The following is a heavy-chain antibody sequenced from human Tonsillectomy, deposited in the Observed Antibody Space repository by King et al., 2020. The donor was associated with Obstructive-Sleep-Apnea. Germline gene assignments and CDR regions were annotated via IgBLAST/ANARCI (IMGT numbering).Heavy chain of an antibody. Sequence: QLVQSGGGVVQPGRSLRLSCAASGFIFSSYGMHWVRQAPGKGLEWVAFIRYDGNNKHFADALKGRFTISRDNSKNTLYLQMNSLTAEDTAVYYCVSGGFDYWGQGTPVTVSS. CDR3: VSGGFDY. CDR2: IRYDGNNK. J-gene: IGHJ4*02. CDR1: GFIFSSYG. D-gene: IGHD3-10*01. V-gene: IGHV3-30*02.